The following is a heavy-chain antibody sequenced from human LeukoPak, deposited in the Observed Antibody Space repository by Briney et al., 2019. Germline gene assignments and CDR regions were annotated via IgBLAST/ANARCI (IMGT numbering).Heavy chain of an antibody. CDR1: GASISDYY. CDR2: IYYTGTT. J-gene: IGHJ4*02. D-gene: IGHD3-16*01. CDR3: ARGHRGLGY. V-gene: IGHV4-59*01. Sequence: PSETLSLTCTVSGASISDYYWSWIRQPPGKGLEWIGYIYYTGTTNYNPSLKSRVTISVDTSKNQFSLKLTSVTAADTAVYYCARGHRGLGYWGQGTLVSVFS.